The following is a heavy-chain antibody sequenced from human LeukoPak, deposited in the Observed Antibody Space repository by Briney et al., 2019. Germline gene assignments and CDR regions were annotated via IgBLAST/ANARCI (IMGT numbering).Heavy chain of an antibody. Sequence: GGSLRLSCAASGFTFSSSDMHWVRQAPGKGLEWVAVISYGGSNKYYADSVKGRFTISRDNSKNTLYLQMNSLRVDDTAVHYCAKSHPSGWYAYDYWGQGTLVTVSS. J-gene: IGHJ4*02. CDR3: AKSHPSGWYAYDY. CDR1: GFTFSSSD. V-gene: IGHV3-30*18. D-gene: IGHD6-19*01. CDR2: ISYGGSNK.